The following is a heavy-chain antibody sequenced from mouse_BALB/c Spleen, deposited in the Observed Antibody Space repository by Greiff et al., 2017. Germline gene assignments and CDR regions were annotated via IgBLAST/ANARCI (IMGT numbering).Heavy chain of an antibody. CDR2: IDPENGNT. Sequence: EVMLVESGAELVRPGALVKLSCKASGFNIKDYYMHWVKQRPEQGLEWIGWIDPENGNTIYDPKFQGKASITADTSSNTAYLQLSSLTSEDTAVYYCSGGYDGLDAMDYWGQGTSVTVSS. CDR1: GFNIKDYY. D-gene: IGHD2-2*01. J-gene: IGHJ4*01. CDR3: SGGYDGLDAMDY. V-gene: IGHV14-1*02.